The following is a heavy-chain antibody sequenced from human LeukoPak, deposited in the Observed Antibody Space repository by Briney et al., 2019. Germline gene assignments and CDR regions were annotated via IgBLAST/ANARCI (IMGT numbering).Heavy chain of an antibody. CDR1: GGSISSSSYY. CDR2: IYYSGST. CDR3: ARHKGANAEKRCYFDY. V-gene: IGHV4-39*01. J-gene: IGHJ4*02. D-gene: IGHD1-26*01. Sequence: SETLSLTCTVSGGSISSSSYYWGWIRQPPGKGLEWIGSIYYSGSTYYNPSLKSRVTISVDTSKNQFSLKLSSVTAADTAVYYCARHKGANAEKRCYFDYWGQGTLVTVSS.